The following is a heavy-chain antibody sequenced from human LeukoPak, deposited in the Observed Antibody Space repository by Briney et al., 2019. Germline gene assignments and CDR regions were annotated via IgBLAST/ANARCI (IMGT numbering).Heavy chain of an antibody. D-gene: IGHD4-17*01. CDR3: TTDYGDFSDFDY. CDR2: IKSKTDGGTT. V-gene: IGHV3-15*01. CDR1: GGSISSYY. J-gene: IGHJ4*02. Sequence: ETLSLTCTVSGGSISSYYWSWVRQAPGKGLEWVGRIKSKTDGGTTDYAAPVKGRFTISRDDSKNTLYLQMNSLKTEDTAVYYCTTDYGDFSDFDYWGQGTLVTVSS.